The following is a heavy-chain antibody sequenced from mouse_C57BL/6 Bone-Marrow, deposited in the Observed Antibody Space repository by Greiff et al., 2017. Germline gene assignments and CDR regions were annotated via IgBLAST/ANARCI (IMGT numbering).Heavy chain of an antibody. CDR1: GYTFTSYG. V-gene: IGHV1-81*01. D-gene: IGHD1-1*02. Sequence: VKLMESGAELARPGASVKLSCKASGYTFTSYGISWVKQRTGQGLEWIGEIYPRSGNTYYNEKFKGKATLTADKSSSTAYMELRSLTSEDSAVYFCARTGYYYAMDYWGQGTTLTVSS. J-gene: IGHJ2*01. CDR2: IYPRSGNT. CDR3: ARTGYYYAMDY.